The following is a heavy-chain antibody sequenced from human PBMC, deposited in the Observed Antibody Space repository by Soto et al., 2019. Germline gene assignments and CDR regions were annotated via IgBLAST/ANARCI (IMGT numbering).Heavy chain of an antibody. V-gene: IGHV4-59*01. CDR2: IYYSGST. CDR1: GGSISSYY. CDR3: ARVSSGYDYYYYYYYMDV. Sequence: SETLSLTCTVSGGSISSYYWSWIRQPPGKGLEWIGYIYYSGSTNYNPSLKSRVTISVDTSKNQFSLKLSSVTAADTAVYYCARVSSGYDYYYYYYYMDVWGKGTTVTVSS. D-gene: IGHD5-12*01. J-gene: IGHJ6*03.